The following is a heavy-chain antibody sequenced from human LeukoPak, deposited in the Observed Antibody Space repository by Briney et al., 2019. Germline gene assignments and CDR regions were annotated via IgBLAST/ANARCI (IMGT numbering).Heavy chain of an antibody. CDR1: GFTFSRYS. D-gene: IGHD6-19*01. Sequence: GGSLRLSCAASGFTFSRYSMNWVRQAPGKGLEWISYISSSSGSSIYYADSVKGRFTISRDNAKNSLYLQMNSLRAEDTAVYYCARDVGQWLVGGYWYFDLWGRGTLVTVSS. CDR2: ISSSSGSSI. J-gene: IGHJ2*01. V-gene: IGHV3-48*04. CDR3: ARDVGQWLVGGYWYFDL.